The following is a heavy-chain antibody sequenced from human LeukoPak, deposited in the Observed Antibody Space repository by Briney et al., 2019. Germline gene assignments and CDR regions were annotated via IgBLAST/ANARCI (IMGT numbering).Heavy chain of an antibody. J-gene: IGHJ4*02. CDR3: AKAMGYFDWSCFDY. CDR1: GFTFDDYA. V-gene: IGHV3-9*01. CDR2: ISWNSGSI. Sequence: GRSLRLSCAASGFTFDDYAMHWVRQAPGKGLEWVSGISWNSGSIGYADSVKGRFTISRDNAKNSLYLQMNSLRAEDTALYYCAKAMGYFDWSCFDYWGQGTLVTVSS. D-gene: IGHD3-9*01.